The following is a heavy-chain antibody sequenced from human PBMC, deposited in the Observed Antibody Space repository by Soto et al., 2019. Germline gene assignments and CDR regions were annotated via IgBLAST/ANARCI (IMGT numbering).Heavy chain of an antibody. V-gene: IGHV1-18*01. J-gene: IGHJ6*02. CDR3: AREGYYDSSGYQYGMDV. CDR1: GYTFTSYG. D-gene: IGHD3-22*01. CDR2: ISAYNGNT. Sequence: QVQLVQSGAEVKKPGASVKVSCKASGYTFTSYGISWVRQAPGQGLEWMGWISAYNGNTNYAQKLQGRVTMTTDTSTSKAYMELRSLRSDDTAVYYCAREGYYDSSGYQYGMDVWGQGTTVTVSS.